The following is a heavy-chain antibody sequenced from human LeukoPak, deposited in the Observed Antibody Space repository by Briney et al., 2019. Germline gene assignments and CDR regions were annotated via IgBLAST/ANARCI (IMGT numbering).Heavy chain of an antibody. V-gene: IGHV4-59*01. Sequence: SETLSLTCTVSGGSIRSYYWSWIRQPPGKGLEWIGYIYYSGSTNYNPSLKSRVTISVDTSKNQFSLKLSSVTAADTAVYYCARFIVTAAGTAFDYWGQGTLVTVSS. CDR3: ARFIVTAAGTAFDY. CDR1: GGSIRSYY. D-gene: IGHD6-13*01. J-gene: IGHJ4*02. CDR2: IYYSGST.